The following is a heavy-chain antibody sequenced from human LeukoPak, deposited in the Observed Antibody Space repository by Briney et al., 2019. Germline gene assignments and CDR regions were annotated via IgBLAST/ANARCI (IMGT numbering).Heavy chain of an antibody. D-gene: IGHD5-24*01. CDR1: GGSFSGYY. CDR3: ARSHGYSTSLAFDV. V-gene: IGHV4-34*01. Sequence: PSETLSLTCADYGGSFSGYYWSWVRQPPGKGLEWIGEITYSGSTNYNPSLKSRVTISVDTSKNQFSLKLTSVTAADTAVYYCARSHGYSTSLAFDVWGQGTMVTVSS. CDR2: ITYSGST. J-gene: IGHJ3*01.